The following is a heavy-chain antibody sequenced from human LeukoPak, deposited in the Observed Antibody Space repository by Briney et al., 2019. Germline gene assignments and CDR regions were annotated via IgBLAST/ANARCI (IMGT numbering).Heavy chain of an antibody. D-gene: IGHD4-17*01. J-gene: IGHJ4*02. CDR1: GFTFSSYE. CDR3: ARAFSTTAFDY. CDR2: ISSSGSTI. V-gene: IGHV3-48*03. Sequence: GGSLRLSCAASGFTFSSYEMNWVRQAPGKGLEWVSYISSSGSTIYYADSVKGRFTISRDNSKNTLYLQMNSLRPEDTAVYYCARAFSTTAFDYWGQGTLVTVSS.